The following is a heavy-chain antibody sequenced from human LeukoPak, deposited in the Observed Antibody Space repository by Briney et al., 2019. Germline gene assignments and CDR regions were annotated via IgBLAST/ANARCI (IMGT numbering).Heavy chain of an antibody. CDR1: RFTLSTYW. Sequence: GGSLRLSCAASRFTLSTYWMSWVRQAPGKGLEWVAHIKQDGSQEYYVDSVKGRFTISRDSAKNSLYLQMNSPRAEDTAVYYCARGVPYDSWSGPHYSDYWGQGTLVTVSS. D-gene: IGHD3-3*01. J-gene: IGHJ4*02. V-gene: IGHV3-7*01. CDR2: IKQDGSQE. CDR3: ARGVPYDSWSGPHYSDY.